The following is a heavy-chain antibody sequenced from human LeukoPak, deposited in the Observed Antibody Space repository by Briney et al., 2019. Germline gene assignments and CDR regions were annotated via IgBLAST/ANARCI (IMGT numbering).Heavy chain of an antibody. V-gene: IGHV3-7*01. D-gene: IGHD1-7*01. CDR1: GFSFNSYW. CDR3: ARDDDWNYEDY. J-gene: IGHJ4*02. CDR2: IKQDGSEK. Sequence: PGGSLRLSCAASGFSFNSYWMSWVRQAPGKRLEWAANIKQDGSEKKYVDSVKGRFTISRDNAKNSLFLQMDSLRAEDTAVYYCARDDDWNYEDYWGQGTLVTVSS.